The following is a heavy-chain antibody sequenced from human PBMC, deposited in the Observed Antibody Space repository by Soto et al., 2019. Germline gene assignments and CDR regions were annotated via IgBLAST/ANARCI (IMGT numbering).Heavy chain of an antibody. CDR2: ISGSGGST. J-gene: IGHJ4*02. D-gene: IGHD2-2*01. CDR3: AKDMGEVPAAAGFDY. Sequence: GGSLRLSCAASGFTFSSYAMTWVRQAPGKGLEWVSLISGSGGSTYYAESVKGRFTISRDNSKNTLYLQMNSLRAEDTALYYCAKDMGEVPAAAGFDYWGQGTLVTVSS. V-gene: IGHV3-23*01. CDR1: GFTFSSYA.